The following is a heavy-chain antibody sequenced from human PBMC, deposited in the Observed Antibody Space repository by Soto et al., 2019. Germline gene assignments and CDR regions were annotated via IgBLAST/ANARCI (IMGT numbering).Heavy chain of an antibody. CDR2: IIPIFGTA. V-gene: IGHV1-69*01. CDR3: ARPRDILTGYYDAFDI. CDR1: GGTFSSYA. J-gene: IGHJ3*02. D-gene: IGHD3-9*01. Sequence: QVQLVQSGAEVKKPGSSVKVSCKASGGTFSSYAISWVRQAPGQGLEWMGGIIPIFGTANYAQKFQGRVTITADESTSTAYRERSSLRSEDTAVYYCARPRDILTGYYDAFDIWGQGTMVTVSS.